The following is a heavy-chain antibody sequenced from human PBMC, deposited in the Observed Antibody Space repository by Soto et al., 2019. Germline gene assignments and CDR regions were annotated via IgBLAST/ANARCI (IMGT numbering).Heavy chain of an antibody. CDR3: ARVWDSSGPNFDY. D-gene: IGHD3-22*01. Sequence: QVQLQESGPGLVKPSQTLSLTCTVSGGSISSGGYYWSWIRQHPGKGLEWIGYIYYSGSPYYNSSLESRVTISVDTSKNQFSLKLSSVTAADTAVYYCARVWDSSGPNFDYWGQGTLVTVSS. V-gene: IGHV4-31*03. CDR1: GGSISSGGYY. CDR2: IYYSGSP. J-gene: IGHJ4*02.